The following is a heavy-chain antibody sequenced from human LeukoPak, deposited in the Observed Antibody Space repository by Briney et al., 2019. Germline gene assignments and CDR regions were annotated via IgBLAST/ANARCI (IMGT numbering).Heavy chain of an antibody. CDR2: IRDSGGST. CDR3: ARGSGINHYNWFDP. Sequence: GGSLRLSCAASGFSFSSYAMNWVRQAPGKGLEWVSGIRDSGGSTFYADSVKGRFTIFRDNSKNTLSLQMSSLRADDTALYYCARGSGINHYNWFDPWGQGTLVTVSS. J-gene: IGHJ5*02. V-gene: IGHV3-23*01. D-gene: IGHD1-14*01. CDR1: GFSFSSYA.